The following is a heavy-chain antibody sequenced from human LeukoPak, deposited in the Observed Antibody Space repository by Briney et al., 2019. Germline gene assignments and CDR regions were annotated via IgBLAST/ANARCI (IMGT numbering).Heavy chain of an antibody. CDR2: INPSGGST. CDR3: ARARRFGVVINYFDY. J-gene: IGHJ4*02. D-gene: IGHD3-3*01. Sequence: ASVKVSCKASGYTFTSYYMHWVRQAPGQELEWMGIINPSGGSTSYAQKFQGRVTMTRDTSTSTVYMELSSLRSEDTAVYYCARARRFGVVINYFDYWGQGTLVTVSS. V-gene: IGHV1-46*01. CDR1: GYTFTSYY.